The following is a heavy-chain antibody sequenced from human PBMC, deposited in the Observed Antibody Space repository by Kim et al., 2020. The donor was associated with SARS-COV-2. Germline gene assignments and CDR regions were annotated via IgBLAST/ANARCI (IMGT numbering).Heavy chain of an antibody. Sequence: GESLKISCKGSGYSFTSYWISWVRQMPGKGLEWMGRIDPSDSYTNYSPSFQGHVTISAYKSISTAYLQWSSLKASDTAMYYCASQYDSSGSYGMDVWGQGTTVTVSS. CDR3: ASQYDSSGSYGMDV. V-gene: IGHV5-10-1*01. J-gene: IGHJ6*02. CDR1: GYSFTSYW. D-gene: IGHD3-22*01. CDR2: IDPSDSYT.